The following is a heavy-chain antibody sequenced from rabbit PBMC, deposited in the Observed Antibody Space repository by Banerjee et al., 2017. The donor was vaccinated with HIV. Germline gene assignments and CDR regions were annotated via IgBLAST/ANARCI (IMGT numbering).Heavy chain of an antibody. CDR1: GFTLSNYF. Sequence: QSLEESGGDLVKPGASLTLTCTASGFTLSNYFMCWVRQAPGKGLEWIACINNGDGTTYYASWAKGRFTISKTSSTTVTLQMTTLTAADTATYFCARGPGYAAYGYATPFDLWGPGTLVTVS. CDR2: INNGDGTT. V-gene: IGHV1S40*01. D-gene: IGHD6-1*01. CDR3: ARGPGYAAYGYATPFDL. J-gene: IGHJ4*01.